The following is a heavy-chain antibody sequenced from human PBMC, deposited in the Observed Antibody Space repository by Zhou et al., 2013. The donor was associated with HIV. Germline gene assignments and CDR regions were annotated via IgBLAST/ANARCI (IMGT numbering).Heavy chain of an antibody. CDR2: IIPILGIA. Sequence: QVQLVQSGAEVKKPGSSVKVSCKASGGTFSSYAISWVRQAPGQGLEWMGRIIPILGIANYAQKFQGRVTITADKSTSTAYMELSSLRSEDTAVYYCARALIVATIAVGWFDPWGQGTPGHRLL. D-gene: IGHD5-12*01. J-gene: IGHJ5*02. CDR1: GGTFSSYA. CDR3: ARALIVATIAVGWFDP. V-gene: IGHV1-69*04.